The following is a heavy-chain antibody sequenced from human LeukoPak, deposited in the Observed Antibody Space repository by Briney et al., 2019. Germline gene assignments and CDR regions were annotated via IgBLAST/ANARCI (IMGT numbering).Heavy chain of an antibody. CDR3: ARAIGESSGWSDY. CDR2: ISYDGSNK. D-gene: IGHD6-19*01. J-gene: IGHJ4*02. V-gene: IGHV3-30*04. CDR1: GCTFSSYA. Sequence: GRSLRLSCAASGCTFSSYAMHWVRQAPGKGLEWVAVISYDGSNKYYADSVKGRFTISRDNSKNTLYLQMNSLRAEDTAVYYCARAIGESSGWSDYWGQGTLVTVSS.